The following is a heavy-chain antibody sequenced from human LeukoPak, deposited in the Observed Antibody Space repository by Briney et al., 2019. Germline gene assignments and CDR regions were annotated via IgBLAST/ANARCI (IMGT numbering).Heavy chain of an antibody. V-gene: IGHV3-74*01. D-gene: IGHD2-2*01. CDR2: INSDGTGT. CDR1: GFTFSTHW. CDR3: ARDVYCSSTSCYGDWFDP. Sequence: QSGGSLRLSCAASGFTFSTHWMHWVRQVPGKGLVWVSRINSDGTGTSYADSVKGRFTISRDNAKNTLDLQMNSLRAEDTAVYYCARDVYCSSTSCYGDWFDPWGQGTLVTVSS. J-gene: IGHJ5*02.